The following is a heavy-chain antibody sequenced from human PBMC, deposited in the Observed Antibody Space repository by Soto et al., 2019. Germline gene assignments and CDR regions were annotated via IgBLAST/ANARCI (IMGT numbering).Heavy chain of an antibody. D-gene: IGHD2-8*02. CDR2: ITSTGSTR. CDR3: ARGYCTSSACHWNFDY. CDR1: GFTFSSYE. J-gene: IGHJ4*02. Sequence: EVQLVESGGGLVQPGGSLRLSCAASGFTFSSYEMNWVRQAPGKGLEWVSDITSTGSTRYYADSVKGRFPISRDNAKNALYLQMNSLRAEDTAVYYCARGYCTSSACHWNFDYWGQGTLVTVSS. V-gene: IGHV3-48*03.